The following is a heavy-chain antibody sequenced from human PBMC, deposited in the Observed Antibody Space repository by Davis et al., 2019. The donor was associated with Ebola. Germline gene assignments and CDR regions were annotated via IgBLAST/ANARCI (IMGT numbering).Heavy chain of an antibody. Sequence: ASVKVSCKASGYTFTSYGISWVRQAPGQGLEWMGWISAYNGNTNYAQKLQGRVTMTTDTSTSTAYMELRSLRSDDTAVYYCARVYDFWSGYYGDDAFDIWGKGQWSPSLQ. V-gene: IGHV1-18*01. D-gene: IGHD3-3*01. J-gene: IGHJ3*02. CDR3: ARVYDFWSGYYGDDAFDI. CDR1: GYTFTSYG. CDR2: ISAYNGNT.